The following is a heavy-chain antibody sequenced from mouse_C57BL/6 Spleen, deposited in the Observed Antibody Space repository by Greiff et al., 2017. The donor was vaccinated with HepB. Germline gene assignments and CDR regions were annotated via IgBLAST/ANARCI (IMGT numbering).Heavy chain of an antibody. V-gene: IGHV3-6*01. Sequence: EVQLQQSGPGLVKPSQSLSLTCSVTGYSITSGYYWNWIRQFPGNKLEWMGYISYDGSNNYNPSLKNRISITRDTAKNQFFLKLNAVTTEDTATYYCARGPSNYWGQGTTLTVSS. CDR1: GYSITSGYY. CDR3: ARGPSNY. CDR2: ISYDGSN. J-gene: IGHJ2*01.